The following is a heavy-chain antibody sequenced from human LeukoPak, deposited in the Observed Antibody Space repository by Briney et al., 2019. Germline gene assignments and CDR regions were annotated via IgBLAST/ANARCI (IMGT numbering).Heavy chain of an antibody. CDR1: GFTVSSNY. D-gene: IGHD1-7*01. Sequence: PGGSLRLSCAASGFTVSSNYMSWVRQAPGKGLEWVSVIYSGGSTYYADSVKGRFTISRDNSKNTLYLQMNSLRAEDTAVYYCARGTSNHYYYYYYMDVWGKGTTVTVSS. CDR2: IYSGGST. V-gene: IGHV3-66*01. CDR3: ARGTSNHYYYYYYMDV. J-gene: IGHJ6*03.